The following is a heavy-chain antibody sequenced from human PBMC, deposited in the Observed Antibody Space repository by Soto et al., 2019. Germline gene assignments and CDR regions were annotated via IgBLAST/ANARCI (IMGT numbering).Heavy chain of an antibody. J-gene: IGHJ4*02. CDR1: GFTFSSYG. CDR3: VREPVTALLSRFDY. Sequence: GGSLRLSCAASGFTFSSYGMHWVRQAPGKGLEWVAVISYDGSNKYYADSVEGRFTISRDNSKNTLYLQMNSLRVEDTAVYYCVREPVTALLSRFDYWGQGTLVTVSS. V-gene: IGHV3-30*03. D-gene: IGHD2-21*02. CDR2: ISYDGSNK.